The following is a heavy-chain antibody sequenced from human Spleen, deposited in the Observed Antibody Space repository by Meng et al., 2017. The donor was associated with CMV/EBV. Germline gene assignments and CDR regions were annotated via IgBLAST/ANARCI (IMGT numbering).Heavy chain of an antibody. V-gene: IGHV4-39*01. J-gene: IGHJ4*02. CDR1: GGSSRSGSYY. D-gene: IGHD3-10*01. Sequence: LTCTVSGGSSRSGSYYWGWIRQPQGKGLGWIGSIYYSGSTYYNPSLKSRVTISVDTSKNQFSLKLSSVTAADTAVYYCARHFQGDFDYWGQGTLVTVSS. CDR3: ARHFQGDFDY. CDR2: IYYSGST.